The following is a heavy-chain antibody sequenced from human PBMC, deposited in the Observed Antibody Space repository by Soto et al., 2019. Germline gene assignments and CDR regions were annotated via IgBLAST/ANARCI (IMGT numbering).Heavy chain of an antibody. CDR1: GYTFTSYA. Sequence: ASVKVSCKASGYTFTSYAMHWVRQAPGQRLEWMGWINADNGNTKYSQKLQGRVTITRDTSASTAYMELSSLRSEDTAVYYCARDSLSAIVEEVAANPWYAFDNWGQGTMVTVSS. CDR3: ARDSLSAIVEEVAANPWYAFDN. J-gene: IGHJ3*02. CDR2: INADNGNT. V-gene: IGHV1-3*01. D-gene: IGHD2-15*01.